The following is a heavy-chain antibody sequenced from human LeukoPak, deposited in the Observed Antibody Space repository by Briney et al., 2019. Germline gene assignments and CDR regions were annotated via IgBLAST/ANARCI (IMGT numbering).Heavy chain of an antibody. J-gene: IGHJ4*02. D-gene: IGHD3-22*01. CDR2: IYYSGST. CDR1: GGSISSSSYY. CDR3: ARGGGDDSSGYPENPFDY. V-gene: IGHV4-39*01. Sequence: MSSETLSLTCTVSGGSISSSSYYWGWIRQPPGKGLEWIGSIYYSGSTYYNPSLKSRVTISVDTSKNQFSLKLSSVTAADTAVYYCARGGGDDSSGYPENPFDYWGQGTLVTVSS.